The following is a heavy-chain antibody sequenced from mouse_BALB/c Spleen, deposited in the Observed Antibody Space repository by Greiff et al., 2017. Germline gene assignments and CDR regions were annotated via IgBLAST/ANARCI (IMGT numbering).Heavy chain of an antibody. D-gene: IGHD1-1*02. CDR2: IDPATGGT. Sequence: QVHVKQSGAELVRPGASVTLSCKASGYTFTDYEMHWVKQTPVHGLEWIGAIDPATGGTAYNQKFKGKATLTADKSSSTAYMELRSLTSEDSAVYYGTRGGAYAMDYWGQGTSVTVSS. V-gene: IGHV1-15*01. CDR1: GYTFTDYE. CDR3: TRGGAYAMDY. J-gene: IGHJ4*01.